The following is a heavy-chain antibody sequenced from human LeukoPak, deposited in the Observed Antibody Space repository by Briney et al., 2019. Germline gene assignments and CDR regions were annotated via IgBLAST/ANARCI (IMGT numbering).Heavy chain of an antibody. CDR1: GGTFSSYA. Sequence: SVKVSCKASGGTFSSYAISWVRQAPGQGLEWMGGIIPIFGTANYAQKFQGRVTITADESTSTAYMELSSLRSEDTAVYYCARGPSCSSMSCPYWFDPWGQGTLVTVSS. CDR2: IIPIFGTA. J-gene: IGHJ5*02. D-gene: IGHD2-2*01. CDR3: ARGPSCSSMSCPYWFDP. V-gene: IGHV1-69*13.